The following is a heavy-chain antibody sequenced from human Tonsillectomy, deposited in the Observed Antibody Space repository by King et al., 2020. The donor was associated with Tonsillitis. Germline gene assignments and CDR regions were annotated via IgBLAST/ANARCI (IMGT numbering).Heavy chain of an antibody. CDR2: IYPGDSDT. Sequence: VQLVESGPEVKKPGESLKISCNGFGYSFSNYWIAWVRQMPGKGLEWMGVIYPGDSDTRYSPSFQGQVTISADKSMNAAYLQWSSLKASDTAMYYCARRGPTPAWFAPWGKETRVP. J-gene: IGHJ5*02. CDR3: ARRGPTPAWFAP. V-gene: IGHV5-51*01. CDR1: GYSFSNYW.